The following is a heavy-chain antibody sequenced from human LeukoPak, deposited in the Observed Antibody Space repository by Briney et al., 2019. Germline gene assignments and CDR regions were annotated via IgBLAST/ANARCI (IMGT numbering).Heavy chain of an antibody. D-gene: IGHD3-3*01. CDR3: AKHLRRRFFSRTLGFDP. CDR2: IYHSGST. V-gene: IGHV4-38-2*02. Sequence: SETLSLTCTVSGYSISSGYYWGWIRQPPGKGLEWIGSIYHSGSTYYNPSLKSRVTISVDTSKNQFSLKVNSVTAADTAVYYCAKHLRRRFFSRTLGFDPWGQGTLVTVSS. CDR1: GYSISSGYY. J-gene: IGHJ5*02.